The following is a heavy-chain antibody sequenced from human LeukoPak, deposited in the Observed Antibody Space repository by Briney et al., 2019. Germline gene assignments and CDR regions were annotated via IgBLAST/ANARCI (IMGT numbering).Heavy chain of an antibody. CDR2: ISGSGGST. V-gene: IGHV3-23*01. CDR3: ARGGGTFDY. CDR1: GITFSNYA. J-gene: IGHJ4*02. D-gene: IGHD2-15*01. Sequence: PGGSLRLSCAGSGITFSNYAIYWVRQAPGKGLEWVSGISGSGGSTYYADSVKGRFTISRDNSKNTLYLQMNSLRAEDTAVYYCARGGGTFDYWGQGTLVTVSS.